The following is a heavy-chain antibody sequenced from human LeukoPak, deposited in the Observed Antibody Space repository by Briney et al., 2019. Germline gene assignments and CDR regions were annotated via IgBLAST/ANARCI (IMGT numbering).Heavy chain of an antibody. CDR3: ARIGHDLYQTFDF. Sequence: ASVKVSCKASGYTFTSYDINWVRQATGQGLEWMGWMNPNSGNTGYAQKFQGRVTTTRNTSISTAYMELSSLRSEDTAVYYCARIGHDLYQTFDFWGNGNLITVSS. CDR1: GYTFTSYD. CDR2: MNPNSGNT. J-gene: IGHJ4*01. V-gene: IGHV1-8*03. D-gene: IGHD2-2*01.